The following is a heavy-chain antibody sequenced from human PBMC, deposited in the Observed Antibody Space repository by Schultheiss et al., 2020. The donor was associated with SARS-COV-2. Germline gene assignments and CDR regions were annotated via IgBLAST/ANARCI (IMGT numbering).Heavy chain of an antibody. CDR3: ARDVDSSGYLFDY. CDR2: ISYDGSNK. J-gene: IGHJ4*02. D-gene: IGHD3-22*01. Sequence: GESLKISCAASGFTFSSYAMHWVRQAPGKGLEWVAVISYDGSNKYYADSVKGRFTISRDNSKNTLYLQMNSLRAEDTAVYYCARDVDSSGYLFDYWGQGTLVTVSS. CDR1: GFTFSSYA. V-gene: IGHV3-30*01.